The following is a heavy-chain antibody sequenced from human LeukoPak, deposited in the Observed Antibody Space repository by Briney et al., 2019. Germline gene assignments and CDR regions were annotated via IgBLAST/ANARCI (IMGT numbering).Heavy chain of an antibody. D-gene: IGHD6-19*01. V-gene: IGHV4-39*01. CDR2: IYYSGST. Sequence: PSETLSLTCTVSGGSISSSSYYWGWIRQPPGKGLEWIGSIYYSGSTYYNPSLKCRVTISVDTSKNQFSLKLSSVTAADTAVYYCARHIEQWLVRLRSGVGPYYGMDVWGQGTTVTVSS. CDR3: ARHIEQWLVRLRSGVGPYYGMDV. J-gene: IGHJ6*02. CDR1: GGSISSSSYY.